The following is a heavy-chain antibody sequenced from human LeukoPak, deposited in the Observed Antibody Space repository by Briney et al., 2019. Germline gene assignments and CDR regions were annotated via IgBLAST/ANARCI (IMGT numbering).Heavy chain of an antibody. CDR2: ISAYNGNT. D-gene: IGHD6-13*01. J-gene: IGHJ4*02. CDR1: GYTFTSYG. V-gene: IGHV1-18*01. CDR3: ARDGFIAAAGILDY. Sequence: ASVKVSCKASGYTFTSYGISWVRQAPGQGLEWMGWISAYNGNTNYAQKLQGRVTMTTDISTSTAYMELRSLRSDDTAVYYCARDGFIAAAGILDYWGQGTLVTVSS.